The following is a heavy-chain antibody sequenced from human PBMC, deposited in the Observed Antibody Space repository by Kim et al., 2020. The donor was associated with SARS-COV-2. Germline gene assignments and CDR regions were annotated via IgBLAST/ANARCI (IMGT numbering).Heavy chain of an antibody. CDR3: AKGDCSSVSCYTADY. D-gene: IGHD2-2*02. CDR1: GFTFGSFA. J-gene: IGHJ4*01. CDR2: ISSRGDST. V-gene: IGHV3-23*01. Sequence: GGSLRLSCAASGFTFGSFAMSWVRQSPGRGLEWVSTISSRGDSTFYADSAKGQFTLSRDNSMNTLFLQINSLRAEDTALYYCAKGDCSSVSCYTADYWG.